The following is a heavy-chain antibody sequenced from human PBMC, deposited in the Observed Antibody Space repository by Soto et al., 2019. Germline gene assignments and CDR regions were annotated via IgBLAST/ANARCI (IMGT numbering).Heavy chain of an antibody. D-gene: IGHD3-10*01. CDR3: ARARRYYGSGSYFWFDP. CDR2: IYYSGST. V-gene: IGHV4-59*01. J-gene: IGHJ5*02. CDR1: GGSISSYY. Sequence: SETLSLTCTVSGGSISSYYWSWIRQPPGKGLEWIGYIYYSGSTNYNPSLKSRVTISVDTSKNQFSLKLSSVTAADTAAYYCARARRYYGSGSYFWFDPWGQGTLVTVSS.